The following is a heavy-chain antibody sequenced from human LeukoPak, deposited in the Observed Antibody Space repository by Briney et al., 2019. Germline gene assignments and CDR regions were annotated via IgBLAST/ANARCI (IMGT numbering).Heavy chain of an antibody. D-gene: IGHD4-23*01. V-gene: IGHV3-7*01. CDR3: ARDPDYGGSGFFGDS. J-gene: IGHJ4*02. CDR2: IQQDGSGK. CDR1: GFTFSSYW. Sequence: PGGSLRLSCAASGFTFSSYWMTWVRQAPGKGLEWVANIQQDGSGKYYEDSVKGRFTISRDNAKNSLYLQMNSLRAEDTAVYYCARDPDYGGSGFFGDSWGQGTLVTVSS.